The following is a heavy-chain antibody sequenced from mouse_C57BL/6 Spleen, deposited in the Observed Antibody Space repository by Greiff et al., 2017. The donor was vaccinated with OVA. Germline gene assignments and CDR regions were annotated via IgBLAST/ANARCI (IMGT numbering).Heavy chain of an antibody. J-gene: IGHJ1*03. Sequence: QVQLKQPGAELVKPGASVKMSCKASGYTFTSYWITWVKQRPGQGLEWIGDIYPGSGSTNYNEKFKSKATLTVDTSSSTAYMQLSSLTSEDSAVYYCARPYSNGGYFDVWGTGTTVTVSS. CDR3: ARPYSNGGYFDV. CDR2: IYPGSGST. V-gene: IGHV1-55*01. D-gene: IGHD2-5*01. CDR1: GYTFTSYW.